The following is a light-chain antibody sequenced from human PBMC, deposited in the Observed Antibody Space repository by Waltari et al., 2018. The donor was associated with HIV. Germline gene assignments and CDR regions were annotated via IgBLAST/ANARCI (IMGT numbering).Light chain of an antibody. CDR1: QSISSW. CDR2: EAS. J-gene: IGKJ1*01. CDR3: HHFNTYSGT. V-gene: IGKV1-5*03. Sequence: DIQMTQSPSTLSASVGDRVTITCRASQSISSWLAWYQQKAGKAPKFLIYEASNLESGVPSRFSVTGSGTEFTLTINSLQPDDFATYYCHHFNTYSGTFGQGTKVEIK.